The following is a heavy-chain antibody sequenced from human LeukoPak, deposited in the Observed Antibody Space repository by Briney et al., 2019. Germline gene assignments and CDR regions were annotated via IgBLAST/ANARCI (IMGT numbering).Heavy chain of an antibody. V-gene: IGHV3-30*02. D-gene: IGHD3-22*01. Sequence: GGSLRLSCAASGFTFSNYCMHWVRQPPGKGLEWGAFIRYDGSNKYYSDSVKGRFTVSRDNSKNTLYMQMNSLRAEDTAVYYCAKDSRMMVVFITGKGTEFDYWGQGALVTVSS. CDR2: IRYDGSNK. J-gene: IGHJ4*02. CDR1: GFTFSNYC. CDR3: AKDSRMMVVFITGKGTEFDY.